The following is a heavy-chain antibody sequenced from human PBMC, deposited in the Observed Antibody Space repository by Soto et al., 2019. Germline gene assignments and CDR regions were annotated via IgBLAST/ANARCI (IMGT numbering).Heavy chain of an antibody. CDR3: TTVLARGSWLRYYYYGMEV. CDR2: IKSKTDGGTT. D-gene: IGHD3-10*01. Sequence: GGSQRLSCAASGFTFSNAWMSWVRQAPGKGLEWVGRIKSKTDGGTTDYAAPVKGRFTISRDDSKNTLYLQMNSLKTEDRAVYYCTTVLARGSWLRYYYYGMEVWGQGPTITVS. CDR1: GFTFSNAW. V-gene: IGHV3-15*01. J-gene: IGHJ6*02.